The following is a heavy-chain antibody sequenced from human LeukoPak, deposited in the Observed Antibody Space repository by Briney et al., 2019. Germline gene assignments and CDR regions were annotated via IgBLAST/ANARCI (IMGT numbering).Heavy chain of an antibody. CDR1: GFPFSSRW. J-gene: IGHJ4*02. CDR3: ARVGGSLMIGDY. Sequence: GGSLRLSCTSSGFPFSSRWMHWVRQVPGKGPEWVANIKYDGREKYYVDSVKGRFSISRDNAKNSLYLQMNSLRADDTAVYYCARVGGSLMIGDYWGQGTLVTVSS. V-gene: IGHV3-7*03. CDR2: IKYDGREK. D-gene: IGHD3-22*01.